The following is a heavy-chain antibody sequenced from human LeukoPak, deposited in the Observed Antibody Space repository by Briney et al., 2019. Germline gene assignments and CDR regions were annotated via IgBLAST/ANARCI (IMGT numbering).Heavy chain of an antibody. CDR2: ISYDGSNK. Sequence: GGSLRLSCAASGFTFSSYAMHWVRQAPGKGLEWVAVISYDGSNKYYADSVKGRFTISRDNSKNTLYLQMNSLRAEDTAVYYCAKGPGYTTYYFDYWGQGTLVTVSS. J-gene: IGHJ4*02. V-gene: IGHV3-30*04. CDR1: GFTFSSYA. D-gene: IGHD5-18*01. CDR3: AKGPGYTTYYFDY.